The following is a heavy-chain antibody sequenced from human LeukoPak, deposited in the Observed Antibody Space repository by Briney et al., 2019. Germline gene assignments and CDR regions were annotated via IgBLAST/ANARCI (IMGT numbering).Heavy chain of an antibody. CDR1: GYTFTSYG. D-gene: IGHD6-19*01. CDR2: ISAYNGNT. J-gene: IGHJ4*02. V-gene: IGHV1-18*04. CDR3: ASTAVAGMGGSTQGALGN. Sequence: ASVKVSCKASGYTFTSYGISWVRQAPGQGLEWMGWISAYNGNTNYAQKLQGRVTMTTDTSTSTAYMELRSLRSDDTAVYYCASTAVAGMGGSTQGALGNWGQGTLVTVSS.